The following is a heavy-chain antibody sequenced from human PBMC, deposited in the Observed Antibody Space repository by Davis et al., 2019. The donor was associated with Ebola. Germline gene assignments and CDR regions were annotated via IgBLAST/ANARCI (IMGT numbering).Heavy chain of an antibody. CDR3: ARGTDGYNPGGYFDS. J-gene: IGHJ4*02. V-gene: IGHV5-51*04. D-gene: IGHD5-24*01. Sequence: GESLKLSCKGLGYSFYQYWIGWVRQMPGKGLECMGIIFPGDSDTRYSPSFQGQVTISADKPISTAYLQWSSLKASDTAMYYCARGTDGYNPGGYFDSWGQGTLVTVSS. CDR2: IFPGDSDT. CDR1: GYSFYQYW.